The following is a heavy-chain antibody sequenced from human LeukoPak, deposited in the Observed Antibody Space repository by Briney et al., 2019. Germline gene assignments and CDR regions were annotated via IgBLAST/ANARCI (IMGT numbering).Heavy chain of an antibody. J-gene: IGHJ4*02. CDR2: IYTSGST. V-gene: IGHV4-4*07. Sequence: PSETLSLTCTVSGVSISSYYWSWIRQPAGKGLEWIGRIYTSGSTNYNPSLKSRVTMSVDTSKNQFSLKLSSVTAADTAVYFCARGIPVAGLSGFYFDYWGQGTLVTVSS. CDR3: ARGIPVAGLSGFYFDY. CDR1: GVSISSYY. D-gene: IGHD6-19*01.